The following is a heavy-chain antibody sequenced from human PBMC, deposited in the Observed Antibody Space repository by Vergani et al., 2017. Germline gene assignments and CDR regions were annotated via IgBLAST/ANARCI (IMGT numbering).Heavy chain of an antibody. V-gene: IGHV1-46*01. J-gene: IGHJ5*02. D-gene: IGHD6-6*01. CDR1: GYTFTSYY. CDR2: INPSGGST. Sequence: QVQLVQSGAEVKKPGASVKVSCKASGYTFTSYYMQWVRQPPGQGLEWMGIINPSGGSTSYAQKFQGRVTMTRDTSTSTVYMELSSLRSEDTAVYYCARITPVAARVAWGQGTLVTVSS. CDR3: ARITPVAARVA.